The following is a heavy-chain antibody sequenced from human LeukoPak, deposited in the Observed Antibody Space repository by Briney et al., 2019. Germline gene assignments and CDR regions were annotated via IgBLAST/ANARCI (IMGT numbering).Heavy chain of an antibody. CDR3: IRGAASGSYYGFDV. CDR1: GFTFSGST. V-gene: IGHV3-73*01. J-gene: IGHJ6*02. CDR2: IRSKANNYAT. Sequence: GGSLRLSCAASGFTFSGSTMHWVRQASGKGLEWVGLIRSKANNYATAYATSVKGRFTLSRDDSKNTAYLQMNSLKTEDTAVYYCIRGAASGSYYGFDVWGQGATVTVSS. D-gene: IGHD1-26*01.